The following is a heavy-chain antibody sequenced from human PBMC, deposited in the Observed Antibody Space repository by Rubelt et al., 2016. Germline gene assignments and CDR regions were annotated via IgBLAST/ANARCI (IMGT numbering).Heavy chain of an antibody. CDR2: INPNSGGT. V-gene: IGHV1-2*02. CDR3: ARDTYSSDAWFDP. J-gene: IGHJ5*02. D-gene: IGHD3-22*01. Sequence: GWINPNSGGTNYAQKFQGRVTMTRDTSISTAYMELSRLRSDDTAVYYCARDTYSSDAWFDPWGQGTLVTVSS.